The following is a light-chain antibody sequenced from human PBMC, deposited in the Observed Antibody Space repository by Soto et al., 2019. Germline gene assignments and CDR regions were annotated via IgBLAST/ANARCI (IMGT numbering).Light chain of an antibody. Sequence: DIRMTQSPSTLSASIGDTVIITCRASQSINSWLAWYQQKPGKVPKLLIHKASTLESGVPSRFHGSKSGAERSLTSRSLQLDDFASFYGQQYDRFPYTVGQGPKLEFK. CDR3: QQYDRFPYT. J-gene: IGKJ2*01. V-gene: IGKV1-5*03. CDR2: KAS. CDR1: QSINSW.